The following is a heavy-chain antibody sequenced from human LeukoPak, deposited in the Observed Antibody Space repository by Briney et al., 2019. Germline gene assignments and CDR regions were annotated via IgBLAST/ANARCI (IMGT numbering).Heavy chain of an antibody. CDR2: IYYSGST. V-gene: IGHV4-31*03. D-gene: IGHD5-18*01. J-gene: IGHJ5*02. CDR3: ARDYRLPNYNWFDP. Sequence: SQTLSLTCTVSGGSISSGGYYWSWIRQHPGKGLEWIEYIYYSGSTYYNPSLKSRVTISVDTSKNQFSLKLSSVTAADTAVYYCARDYRLPNYNWFDPWGQGTLVTVSS. CDR1: GGSISSGGYY.